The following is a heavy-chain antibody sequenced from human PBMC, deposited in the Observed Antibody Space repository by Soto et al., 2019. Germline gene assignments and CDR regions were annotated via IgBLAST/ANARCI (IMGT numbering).Heavy chain of an antibody. CDR1: GGTFSSYA. V-gene: IGHV1-69*12. J-gene: IGHJ2*01. CDR2: IIPIFGTA. D-gene: IGHD5-12*01. Sequence: QVQLVQSGAEVKKPGSSVKVSCKASGGTFSSYAISWVRQAPGQGLEWMGGIIPIFGTANYAQKFQGRVTITADESTSTAYMELSSLRSEDTAVYYCARQLEMATPKAEGGVYFDLWGRGTLVTVSS. CDR3: ARQLEMATPKAEGGVYFDL.